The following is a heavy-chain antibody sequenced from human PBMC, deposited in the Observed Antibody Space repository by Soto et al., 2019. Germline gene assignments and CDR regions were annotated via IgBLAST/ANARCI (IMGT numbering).Heavy chain of an antibody. CDR1: GYTFTGYY. J-gene: IGHJ5*02. Sequence: ASVKVSCKASGYTFTGYYMHWVRQAPGQGLEWMGWINPNSGGTNYAQKFQGWVTMTRDTSISTAYMELSRLRSDDTAVYYCARGDSPVAGPPDNWFDPWGQGTLVTVSS. D-gene: IGHD6-19*01. V-gene: IGHV1-2*04. CDR3: ARGDSPVAGPPDNWFDP. CDR2: INPNSGGT.